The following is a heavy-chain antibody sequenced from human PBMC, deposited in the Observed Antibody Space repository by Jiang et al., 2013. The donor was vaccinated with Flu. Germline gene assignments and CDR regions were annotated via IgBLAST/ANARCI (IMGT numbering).Heavy chain of an antibody. Sequence: GASVKVSCKASGYTFTSYGISWVRQAPGQGLEWMGWISVYNGNTNYAQKFQGRVTITADKSTSTAYMELSSLRSEDTAVYYCARGPPRPAGGFDYWGQGTLVTVSS. J-gene: IGHJ4*02. CDR1: GYTFTSYG. CDR3: ARGPPRPAGGFDY. D-gene: IGHD6-13*01. CDR2: ISVYNGNT. V-gene: IGHV1-18*04.